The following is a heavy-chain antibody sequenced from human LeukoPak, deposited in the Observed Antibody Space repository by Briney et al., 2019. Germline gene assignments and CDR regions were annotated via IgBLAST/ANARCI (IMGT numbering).Heavy chain of an antibody. CDR2: IYYSGST. D-gene: IGHD5-24*01. J-gene: IGHJ4*02. V-gene: IGHV4-59*01. Sequence: SETLSLTCTVSGGSISSYYWSWIRQPPGKGLEWIGYIYYSGSTNYNPSLKSRVTISVDTSKNQFSLKLSSVTAADTAVYYCARDHGTRWLQIDYWGQGTLVTVSS. CDR3: ARDHGTRWLQIDY. CDR1: GGSISSYY.